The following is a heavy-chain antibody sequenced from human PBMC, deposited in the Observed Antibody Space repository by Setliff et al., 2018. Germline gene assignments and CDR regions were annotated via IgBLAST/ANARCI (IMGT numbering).Heavy chain of an antibody. CDR1: GVSLSDYY. CDR2: INHSGNT. D-gene: IGHD1-26*01. CDR3: ARDWLIRNSGSYYWQVDY. Sequence: KPSETLSLTCTVYGVSLSDYYWGWVRQSPGKGLDWIGEINHSGNTNYDPSLEGRISISVDTSKRQFSLKLSSVTAADMAVYYCARDWLIRNSGSYYWQVDYWGQGTLVTVSS. J-gene: IGHJ4*02. V-gene: IGHV4-34*01.